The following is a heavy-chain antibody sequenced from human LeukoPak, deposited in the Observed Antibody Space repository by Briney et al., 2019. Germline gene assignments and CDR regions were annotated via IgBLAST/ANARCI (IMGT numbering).Heavy chain of an antibody. J-gene: IGHJ3*02. CDR2: INPSGGST. CDR1: GYIFTSYY. CDR3: ASPSSGQSFDI. V-gene: IGHV1-46*01. D-gene: IGHD6-19*01. Sequence: ASVMVSCKASGYIFTSYYMHWVRQAPGQGLEWMGIINPSGGSTRYAQKFQGRVTMTRDTSTSTVYMELSSLRSEDTAVYYCASPSSGQSFDIWGQGTMVTVSS.